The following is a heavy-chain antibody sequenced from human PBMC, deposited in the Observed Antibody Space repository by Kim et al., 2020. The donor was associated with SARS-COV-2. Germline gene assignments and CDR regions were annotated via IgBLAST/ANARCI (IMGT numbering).Heavy chain of an antibody. V-gene: IGHV3-23*01. CDR2: ISGSGDAT. Sequence: GGSLRLSCAASEFTFSNYAMSWVRRAPGRGLEWVSSISGSGDATYYADSVKGRFTISRDNSKNTLYLQMDSLRAEDTAVYYCAVIQHASGCWGQGTHVTVTS. CDR1: EFTFSNYA. J-gene: IGHJ4*02. CDR3: AVIQHASGC. D-gene: IGHD3-10*01.